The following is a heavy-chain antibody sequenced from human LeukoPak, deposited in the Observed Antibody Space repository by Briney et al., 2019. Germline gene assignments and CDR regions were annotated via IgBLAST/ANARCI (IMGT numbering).Heavy chain of an antibody. J-gene: IGHJ4*02. Sequence: PGGSLRLSCAASGFPYNKNAIPWVRRAPGKGLEWVSSISDGGGSTFYADSVMRCFAISRGSSKVTLYLQMNSLRADDTALYYCAKALGTYFYDVGGYGLLDYWGQGTLVTVSS. CDR1: GFPYNKNA. CDR2: ISDGGGST. CDR3: AKALGTYFYDVGGYGLLDY. D-gene: IGHD3-22*01. V-gene: IGHV3-23*01.